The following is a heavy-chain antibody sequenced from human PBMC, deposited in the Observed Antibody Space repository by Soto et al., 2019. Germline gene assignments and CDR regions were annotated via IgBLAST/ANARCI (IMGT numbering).Heavy chain of an antibody. Sequence: SGPTLVNPTQTLTLTCTFSGFSLSTSGVGVGWIRQPPGKALEWLALVYWDDDKRYSPSLKSRHTITRDTSKNQVVLTMTNMDPVDTATYYCAHRPGGLWAFDIWGQGTMVTVSS. CDR1: GFSLSTSGVG. J-gene: IGHJ3*02. CDR3: AHRPGGLWAFDI. V-gene: IGHV2-5*02. D-gene: IGHD3-10*01. CDR2: VYWDDDK.